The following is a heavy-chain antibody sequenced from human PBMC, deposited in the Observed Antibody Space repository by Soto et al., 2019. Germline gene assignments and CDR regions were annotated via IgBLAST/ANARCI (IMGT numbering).Heavy chain of an antibody. CDR3: ARHGGTFDP. CDR1: GYSISHYD. V-gene: IGHV4-4*09. D-gene: IGHD3-16*01. CDR2: VSTSGST. Sequence: QVQLQESGPGLVKPSETLSLPCIVSGYSISHYDWTWIRQPPGKGLECVGFVSTSGSTHSNPSLKSRVTRSVDTSKNQFSLKLRSVTAADTAVYYCARHGGTFDPWGPGTLVTVSS. J-gene: IGHJ5*02.